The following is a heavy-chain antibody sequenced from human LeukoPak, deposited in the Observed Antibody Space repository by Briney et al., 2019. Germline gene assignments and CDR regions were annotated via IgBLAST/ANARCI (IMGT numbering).Heavy chain of an antibody. CDR1: GFIFSTYN. J-gene: IGHJ4*02. D-gene: IGHD3-10*01. V-gene: IGHV3-48*02. Sequence: GGSLRLSCAASGFIFSTYNMNWVRQAPGKGLEWVAYISRSSSSKHYADSVKGRFTISRDNAKNSLYLQMNSLRDEDTAVYYCVREDPSEYGSIDYWGQGTLVTVSS. CDR2: ISRSSSSK. CDR3: VREDPSEYGSIDY.